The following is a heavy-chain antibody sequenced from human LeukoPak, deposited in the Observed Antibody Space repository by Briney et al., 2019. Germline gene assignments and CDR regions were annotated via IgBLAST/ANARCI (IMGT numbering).Heavy chain of an antibody. Sequence: PGGSLRLSCAASGFTFSSYAMSWVRQAPGKGLEWVSAISGSGXSTYYADSVKGRFTISRDNSKNTLYLQMDSLRVEDTARYYCARDXXPXATFHSWGQGTRVTVSS. CDR2: ISGSGXST. CDR3: ARDXXPXATFHS. CDR1: GFTFSSYA. V-gene: IGHV3-23*01. J-gene: IGHJ4*02. D-gene: IGHD5-24*01.